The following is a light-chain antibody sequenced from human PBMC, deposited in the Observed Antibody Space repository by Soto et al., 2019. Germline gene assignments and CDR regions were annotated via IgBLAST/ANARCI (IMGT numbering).Light chain of an antibody. CDR3: QQLKTYPLT. V-gene: IGKV1-9*01. J-gene: IGKJ4*01. CDR2: GTS. Sequence: DIQLTQSPSFLSASVGDRVTITCRASQGISDYLAWYQQRPGNAPKLLIYGTSTLQSEVPSRFSGSGSGTECSLTISRLQPEDFATYFCQQLKTYPLTFGGGTRVEIK. CDR1: QGISDY.